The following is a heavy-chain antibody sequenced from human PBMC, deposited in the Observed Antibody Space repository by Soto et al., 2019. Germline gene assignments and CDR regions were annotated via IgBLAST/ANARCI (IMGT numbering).Heavy chain of an antibody. CDR2: IKQDGSEK. V-gene: IGHV3-7*05. CDR1: GFTFSSYW. CDR3: ARDSGNSYYYYGMDV. Sequence: GGSLRLSCAAPGFTFSSYWMSWVRQAPGKGLEWVANIKQDGSEKYYVDSVKGRFTISRDNAKNSLYLQMNSLRAEDTAVYYCARDSGNSYYYYGMDVWGQGTTVTVSS. D-gene: IGHD2-15*01. J-gene: IGHJ6*02.